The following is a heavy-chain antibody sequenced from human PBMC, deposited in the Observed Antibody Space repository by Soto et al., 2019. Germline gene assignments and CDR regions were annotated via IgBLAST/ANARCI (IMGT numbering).Heavy chain of an antibody. CDR1: GFSLTTGKMG. Sequence: QVTLKESGPALVKPTETLTLTCTVSGFSLTTGKMGVSWIRQPPGKALEWLAHIFSDNERSYSTSLQGRLTISKDTSGSQVVLSMTNVDPVDTATYYFARMKVDSYQFYYAMDVWGQGTTVTVS. CDR3: ARMKVDSYQFYYAMDV. D-gene: IGHD3-9*01. V-gene: IGHV2-26*01. J-gene: IGHJ6*02. CDR2: IFSDNER.